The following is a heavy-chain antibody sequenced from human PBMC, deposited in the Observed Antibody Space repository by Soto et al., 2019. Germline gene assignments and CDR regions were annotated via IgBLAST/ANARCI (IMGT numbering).Heavy chain of an antibody. CDR3: ARGAQDPYGSGSKFWDY. J-gene: IGHJ4*02. CDR2: IYYSGST. CDR1: GGSISSYY. Sequence: TLSLTCTVSGGSISSYYWSWIRQPPGKGLEWIGYIYYSGSTNYNPSLKSRVTISVDTSKNQFSLKLSSVTAADTAVYYCARGAQDPYGSGSKFWDYWGQGTLVTVSS. D-gene: IGHD3-10*01. V-gene: IGHV4-59*01.